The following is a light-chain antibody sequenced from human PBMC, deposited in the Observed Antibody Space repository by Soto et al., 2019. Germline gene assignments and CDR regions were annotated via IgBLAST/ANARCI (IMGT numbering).Light chain of an antibody. CDR1: QSVSSNY. V-gene: IGKV3-20*01. J-gene: IGKJ2*01. CDR2: GAS. Sequence: EIVLTQSPGTLPLSPGERATLSCRASQSVSSNYLVWYQQKPGQAPRPLIYGASSRATGIPDRFSGSGSGTDFTLTISRPEPEDFAVYYCQQYANSPFTFGQGTKLEI. CDR3: QQYANSPFT.